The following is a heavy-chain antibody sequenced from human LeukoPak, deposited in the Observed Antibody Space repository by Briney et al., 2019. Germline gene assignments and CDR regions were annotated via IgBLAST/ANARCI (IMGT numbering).Heavy chain of an antibody. CDR3: ARGARSSGWYYFDY. Sequence: GASVKVSCKASVYTFTSYGISWVRQAPGQGLEWMGWISAYNGNTNYAQELQGRVTMATDTSTSTAYMELRSLRSDDTAVYYCARGARSSGWYYFDYWGQGTLVTVSS. V-gene: IGHV1-18*01. D-gene: IGHD6-19*01. CDR2: ISAYNGNT. J-gene: IGHJ4*02. CDR1: VYTFTSYG.